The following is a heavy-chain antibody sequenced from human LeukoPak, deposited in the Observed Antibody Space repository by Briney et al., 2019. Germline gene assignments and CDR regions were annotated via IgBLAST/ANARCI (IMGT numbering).Heavy chain of an antibody. CDR1: GYTFTSYG. CDR3: ARGLHGIAGATDAFDI. CDR2: ISAYNGNT. V-gene: IGHV1-18*01. D-gene: IGHD6-13*01. J-gene: IGHJ3*02. Sequence: EASVKVSCKASGYTFTSYGISWVRQAPGQGLEWMGWISAYNGNTNYAQKLQGRVTMTTDTSTSTAYMELRGLRSDDTAVYYCARGLHGIAGATDAFDIWGQGTMVTVSS.